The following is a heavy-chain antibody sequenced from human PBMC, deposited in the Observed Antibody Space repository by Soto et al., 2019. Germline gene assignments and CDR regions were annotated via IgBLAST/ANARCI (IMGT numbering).Heavy chain of an antibody. CDR3: ARGYCSGGSCWTFDY. V-gene: IGHV1-18*01. D-gene: IGHD2-15*01. Sequence: ASVKVSCKASGYTFTSYGISWVRQAPGQGLEWMGWISAYNGNTNYAQKLQGRVTMTTDTSTSTAYIELRSLRSDDTAVYYCARGYCSGGSCWTFDYWGQGTLVTVSS. CDR2: ISAYNGNT. J-gene: IGHJ4*02. CDR1: GYTFTSYG.